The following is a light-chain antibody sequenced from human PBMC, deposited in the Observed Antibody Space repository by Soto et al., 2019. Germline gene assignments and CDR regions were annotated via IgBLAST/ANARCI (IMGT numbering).Light chain of an antibody. CDR3: QHYNAFPWP. CDR1: QSISDW. Sequence: DIQMTQSPSILSASVGARVTITCRASQSISDWLAWYQQKPGKVPQLLIYGASRLESGVPSRFSGRGSGTEFTLTIGGLQPDDFATYYCQHYNAFPWPFGQGTKVDIK. V-gene: IGKV1-5*01. CDR2: GAS. J-gene: IGKJ1*01.